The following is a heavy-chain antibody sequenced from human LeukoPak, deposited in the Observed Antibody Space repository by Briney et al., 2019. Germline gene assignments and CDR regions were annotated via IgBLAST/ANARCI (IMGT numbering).Heavy chain of an antibody. CDR1: GFIFSSYA. CDR2: ISGSGVST. V-gene: IGHV3-23*01. CDR3: AKRYYDSSGFDI. J-gene: IGHJ3*02. D-gene: IGHD3-22*01. Sequence: GGSLRLSCAASGFIFSSYAMSWVRQAPGKGLEWVSGISGSGVSTYYADSVKGRFTISRDNSKNTLSLQMNSLSAEDTAVYYCAKRYYDSSGFDIWGQGTMVTVSS.